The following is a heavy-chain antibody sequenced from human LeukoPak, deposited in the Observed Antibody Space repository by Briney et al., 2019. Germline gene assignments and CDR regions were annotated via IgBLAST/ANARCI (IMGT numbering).Heavy chain of an antibody. J-gene: IGHJ4*02. D-gene: IGHD4-17*01. V-gene: IGHV3-30*02. CDR3: AKDREGLGTVTYFDY. Sequence: GGSLRLSCAASGFTFSSYGIHWVRQAPGKGLEWVAFIRYDGSNKYYADSVKGRFTISRDNPKNTLYLQMNSLRAEDTAVYYCAKDREGLGTVTYFDYWGQGTLVTVSS. CDR1: GFTFSSYG. CDR2: IRYDGSNK.